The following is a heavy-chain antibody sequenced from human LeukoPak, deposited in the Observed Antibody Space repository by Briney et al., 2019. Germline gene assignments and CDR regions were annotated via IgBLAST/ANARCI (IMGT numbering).Heavy chain of an antibody. CDR2: ITSSSTAT. CDR1: GFTLSTYS. Sequence: GGSLRLSCAASGFTLSTYSMNWVRQAPGKGLEWVSHITSSSTATYYADSVKGRFTISRDNAKNSLYLQTNSLRAEDTAVYYCARGVDNWGQGTLVTVSS. V-gene: IGHV3-48*01. J-gene: IGHJ4*02. CDR3: ARGVDN.